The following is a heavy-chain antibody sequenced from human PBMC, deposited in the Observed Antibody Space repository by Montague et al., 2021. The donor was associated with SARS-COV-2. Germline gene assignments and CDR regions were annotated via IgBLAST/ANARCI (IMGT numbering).Heavy chain of an antibody. D-gene: IGHD2-15*01. Sequence: SETLSLTCTVAGGSISSYYWSWIRQPPGKGLEWIGYINYSGSTNYNPSLKSRVTISVDTSKNQFSLNLSSVTATDTAVYYCVRNLVVHYWYGMDVWGQGTMVTVSS. V-gene: IGHV4-59*01. CDR1: GGSISSYY. CDR3: VRNLVVHYWYGMDV. CDR2: INYSGST. J-gene: IGHJ6*02.